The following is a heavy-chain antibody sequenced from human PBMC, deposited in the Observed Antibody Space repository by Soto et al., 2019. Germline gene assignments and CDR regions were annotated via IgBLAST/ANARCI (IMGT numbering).Heavy chain of an antibody. Sequence: QVQLVQSGAEVKKPGSSVKVSCKASGGTFSSYAISWVRQAPGQGLEWMGGIIPIFGTANYAQKFQGRVTIAADESTTTAYMGLGSLGSEDTAVDDWARGDAEWLRLRSLDYWGQGTLVTVSS. CDR3: ARGDAEWLRLRSLDY. CDR1: GGTFSSYA. V-gene: IGHV1-69*01. J-gene: IGHJ4*02. CDR2: IIPIFGTA. D-gene: IGHD5-12*01.